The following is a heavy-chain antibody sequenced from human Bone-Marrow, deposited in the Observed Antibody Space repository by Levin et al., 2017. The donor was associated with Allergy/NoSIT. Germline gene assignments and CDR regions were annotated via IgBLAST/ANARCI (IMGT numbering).Heavy chain of an antibody. V-gene: IGHV3-30*04. CDR1: GFTFSSQT. Sequence: GGSLRLSCAASGFTFSSQTIHWVRQAPGKGLEWVAVLSSDGSNKHYADSVKGRVTISRDNSNNTLWLQMNNLRPADTDVYFCAREQSGSFFLGHYGMDVWGQGTTVTVSS. CDR3: AREQSGSFFLGHYGMDV. CDR2: LSSDGSNK. J-gene: IGHJ6*02. D-gene: IGHD1-26*01.